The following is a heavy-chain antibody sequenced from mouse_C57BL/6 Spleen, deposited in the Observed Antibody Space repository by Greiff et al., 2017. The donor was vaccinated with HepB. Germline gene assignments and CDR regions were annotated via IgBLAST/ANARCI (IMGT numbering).Heavy chain of an antibody. CDR3: AREVYDYDVGGYAMDY. V-gene: IGHV1-82*01. J-gene: IGHJ4*01. Sequence: VQVVESGPELVKPGASVKISCKASGYAFSSSWMNWVKQRPGKGLEWIGRIYPGDGDTNYNGKFKGKATLTADKSSSTAYMQLSSLTSEDSAVYFCAREVYDYDVGGYAMDYWGQGTSVTVSS. D-gene: IGHD2-4*01. CDR2: IYPGDGDT. CDR1: GYAFSSSW.